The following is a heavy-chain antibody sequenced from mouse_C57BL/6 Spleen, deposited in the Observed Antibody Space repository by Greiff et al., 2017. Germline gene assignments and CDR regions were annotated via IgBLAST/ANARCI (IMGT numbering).Heavy chain of an antibody. CDR1: GYTFTSYW. CDR3: ARTGDYGSSPFAY. D-gene: IGHD1-1*01. J-gene: IGHJ3*01. V-gene: IGHV1-52*01. CDR2: IDPSDSET. Sequence: QVQLQQPGAELVRPGSSVKLSCKASGYTFTSYWMHWVKQRPIQGLEWIGNIDPSDSETHYNQKFKDKATLTVDKSSSPAYMQLSSLTSEDSAVYYCARTGDYGSSPFAYWGQGTLVTVAA.